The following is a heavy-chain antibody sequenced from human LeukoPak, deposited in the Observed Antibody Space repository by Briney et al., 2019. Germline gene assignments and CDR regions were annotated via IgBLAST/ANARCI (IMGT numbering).Heavy chain of an antibody. D-gene: IGHD4-17*01. Sequence: PGGSLRLSCAASGFTFTSYAMSWVRQAPGKGPEWVSGISESGGSTYYVDSVKGRFTISRDNSKNTVYLQMNSLRAEDTAIYYCAKGGVRPVTTGDYRGQGTLVTVSS. J-gene: IGHJ4*02. CDR2: ISESGGST. CDR3: AKGGVRPVTTGDY. V-gene: IGHV3-23*01. CDR1: GFTFTSYA.